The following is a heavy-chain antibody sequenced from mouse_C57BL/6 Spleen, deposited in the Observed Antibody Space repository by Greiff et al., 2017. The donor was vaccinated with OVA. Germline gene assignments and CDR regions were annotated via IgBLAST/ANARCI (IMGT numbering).Heavy chain of an antibody. CDR2: ISSGSSTI. V-gene: IGHV5-17*01. Sequence: EVMLVESGGGLVKPGGSLKLSCAASGFTFSDYGMHWVRQAPEKGLEWVAYISSGSSTIYYADTVKGRFTISRDNAKNTLFLQMTSLRSEDTAMYYCARPPYCSNYLAWFAYWGQGTLVTVSA. D-gene: IGHD2-5*01. J-gene: IGHJ3*01. CDR3: ARPPYCSNYLAWFAY. CDR1: GFTFSDYG.